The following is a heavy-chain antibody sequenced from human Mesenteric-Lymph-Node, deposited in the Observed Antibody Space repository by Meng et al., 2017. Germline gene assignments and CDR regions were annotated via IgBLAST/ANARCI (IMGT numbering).Heavy chain of an antibody. CDR1: GGSISSGGYY. D-gene: IGHD6-13*01. Sequence: SETLSLTCTVSGGSISSGGYYWSWIRQHPGKGLEWIGYIYYSGSTYYNPSLKSRVTISVDTSKNQFSLKLSSVTAADTAVYYCATSGSGYSSSWYGMDVWGQGTTVTVSS. V-gene: IGHV4-31*03. J-gene: IGHJ6*02. CDR2: IYYSGST. CDR3: ATSGSGYSSSWYGMDV.